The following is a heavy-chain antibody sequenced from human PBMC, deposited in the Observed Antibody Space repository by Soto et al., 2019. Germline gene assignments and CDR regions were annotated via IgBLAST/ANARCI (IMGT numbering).Heavy chain of an antibody. D-gene: IGHD3-10*01. CDR2: INAGNGNT. CDR3: ARDYYGSGSYYKALNWFAP. J-gene: IGHJ5*02. V-gene: IGHV1-3*01. CDR1: GYTFTSYA. Sequence: QVQLVQSGAEVKKPGASVKVSCKASGYTFTSYAMHWVRQAPGQRLEWMGWINAGNGNTKYSQKFQGRVTITRDTSASTAYMELSSLRSEDTAVYYCARDYYGSGSYYKALNWFAPWGQGTLVTVSS.